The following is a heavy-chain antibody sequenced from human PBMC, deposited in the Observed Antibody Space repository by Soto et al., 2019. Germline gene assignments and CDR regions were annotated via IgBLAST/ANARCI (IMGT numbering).Heavy chain of an antibody. CDR1: GFTVSSNY. Sequence: EVQLVESGGGLIQPGGSLRLSCAASGFTVSSNYMSWVRQAPGKGLEWVSVIYSGGSTYYADSVKGRFTISRDNAKTTLYLQMNRLRAEDTAVYYCARDTSRPYYYGSGSFYGMDVWGQGTTVSVSS. D-gene: IGHD3-10*01. CDR2: IYSGGST. CDR3: ARDTSRPYYYGSGSFYGMDV. V-gene: IGHV3-53*01. J-gene: IGHJ6*02.